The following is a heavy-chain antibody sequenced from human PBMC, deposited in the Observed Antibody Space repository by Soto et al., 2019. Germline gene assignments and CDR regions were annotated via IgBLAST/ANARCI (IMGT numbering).Heavy chain of an antibody. CDR1: GGSISSSSYY. CDR2: IYYSGST. CDR3: ASSYGDPLYFDY. Sequence: QLQLQESGPGLVKPSETLSLTCTVSGGSISSSSYYWGWIRQPPGKGLEWIGSIYYSGSTYYNPSLKSRVTRSVDTSKNQFSLTLSSVTAADTAVYYCASSYGDPLYFDYWGQGTLVTVSS. J-gene: IGHJ4*02. V-gene: IGHV4-39*01. D-gene: IGHD4-17*01.